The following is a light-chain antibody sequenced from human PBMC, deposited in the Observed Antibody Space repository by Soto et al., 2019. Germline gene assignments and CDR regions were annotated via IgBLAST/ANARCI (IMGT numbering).Light chain of an antibody. Sequence: QSVLTQPASVSGSPGQSITISCTGTSSDVGSYNLVSWYQQHPGKAPKLMICEGSKRPSGVSNRFSGSKSGNTASLTISGLQAEDEADYYCCSYAGSSTHVVFGGGTQLTVL. V-gene: IGLV2-23*01. CDR3: CSYAGSSTHVV. CDR2: EGS. CDR1: SSDVGSYNL. J-gene: IGLJ2*01.